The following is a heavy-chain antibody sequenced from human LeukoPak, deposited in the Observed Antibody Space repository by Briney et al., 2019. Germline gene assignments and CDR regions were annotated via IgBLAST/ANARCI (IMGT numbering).Heavy chain of an antibody. CDR2: ISGSSSTI. J-gene: IGHJ4*02. D-gene: IGHD2-15*01. CDR3: VGATPFDY. CDR1: GGSFSGYY. Sequence: ETLSLTCAVYGGSFSGYYWSWVRQAPGKGLEWVSAISGSSSTIYYADSVKGRFTISRDNAKNSLYLQMNSLRAEDTAVYYCVGATPFDYWGQGTLVTVS. V-gene: IGHV3-48*01.